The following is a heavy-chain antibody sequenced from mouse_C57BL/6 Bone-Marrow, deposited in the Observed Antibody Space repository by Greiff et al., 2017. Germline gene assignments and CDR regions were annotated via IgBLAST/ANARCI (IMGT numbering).Heavy chain of an antibody. CDR1: GYTFTSYW. J-gene: IGHJ4*01. Sequence: QVQLQQPGAELVKPGASVKLSCKASGYTFTSYWMYWVKQRPGQGLEWIGMIHPNSGSTNYNEKFKSKATLTVDKSSSTAYMQLSSLTSEDSAVYYCARPPTVVAKDAMDYWGQGTSVTVSS. CDR2: IHPNSGST. V-gene: IGHV1-64*01. D-gene: IGHD1-1*01. CDR3: ARPPTVVAKDAMDY.